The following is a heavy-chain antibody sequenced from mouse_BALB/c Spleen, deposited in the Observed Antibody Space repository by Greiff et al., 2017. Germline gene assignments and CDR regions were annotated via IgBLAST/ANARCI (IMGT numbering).Heavy chain of an antibody. CDR3: ARLDITTATLDY. J-gene: IGHJ2*01. D-gene: IGHD1-2*01. V-gene: IGHV5-17*02. CDR1: GFTFSSFG. CDR2: ISSGSSTI. Sequence: EVQGVESGGGLVQPGGSRKLSCAASGFTFSSFGMHWVRQAPEKGLEWVAYISSGSSTIYYADTVKGRFTISRDNPKNTLFLQMTSLRSEDTAMYYCARLDITTATLDYWGQGTTLTVSS.